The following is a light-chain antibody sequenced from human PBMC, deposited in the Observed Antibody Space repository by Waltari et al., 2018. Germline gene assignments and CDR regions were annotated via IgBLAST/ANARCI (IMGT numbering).Light chain of an antibody. J-gene: IGLJ2*01. V-gene: IGLV1-47*01. CDR1: SSNIGSNY. CDR2: RKN. Sequence: QSVLTQPPSASGTPGQRVTISCSGSSSNIGSNYVYWYQQLPGTAPKLPVERKNPRPSGVPARFSGSKSGPSASLAISGLRSEDEADYYCAAWDDSLSAVVFGGGTKLTLL. CDR3: AAWDDSLSAVV.